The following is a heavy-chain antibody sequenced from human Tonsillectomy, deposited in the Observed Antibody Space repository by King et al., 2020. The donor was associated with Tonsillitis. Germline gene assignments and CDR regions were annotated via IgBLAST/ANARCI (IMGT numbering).Heavy chain of an antibody. V-gene: IGHV1-69*01. CDR1: GGSFRSYG. J-gene: IGHJ1*01. Sequence: QLVQSGAEVKKPGSSVKVSCKAYGGSFRSYGITWVRQAPGQGLEWMGGINPIVGPAQYAQKFQGRVSMTADEVTTTAYMERSGLTSEDTAVYFCAGGGYIYSPWEVYFHHWGQGTLVTVSS. CDR2: INPIVGPA. D-gene: IGHD3-16*01. CDR3: AGGGYIYSPWEVYFHH.